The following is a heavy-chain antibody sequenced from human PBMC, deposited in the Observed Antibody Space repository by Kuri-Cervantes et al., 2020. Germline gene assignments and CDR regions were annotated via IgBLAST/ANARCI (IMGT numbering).Heavy chain of an antibody. Sequence: ASVKVSCKASGYTFTGYYMHWVRQAPGQGLEWMGWIDPNSGGTNYAQKFQGRVTMTRDTSTSTVYMELSSLRSADTAVYYCARGYVTTFVDAFDIWGQGTMVTVSS. CDR3: ARGYVTTFVDAFDI. CDR1: GYTFTGYY. V-gene: IGHV1-2*02. CDR2: IDPNSGGT. J-gene: IGHJ3*02. D-gene: IGHD2/OR15-2a*01.